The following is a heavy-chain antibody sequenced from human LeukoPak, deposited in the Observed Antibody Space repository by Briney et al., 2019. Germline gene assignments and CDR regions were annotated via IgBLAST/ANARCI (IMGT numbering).Heavy chain of an antibody. J-gene: IGHJ4*02. Sequence: ASVKVSCKASGYTFSDYFIHWVRQAPGQGLEWMGWINPNSGGTNYAQKFQGRVTMTRDTSISTAYMELSRLRSDDTAVYYCARDAVHRSSMSTMVRGVPGDYWGQGTLVTVSS. V-gene: IGHV1-2*02. CDR1: GYTFSDYF. CDR3: ARDAVHRSSMSTMVRGVPGDY. CDR2: INPNSGGT. D-gene: IGHD3-10*01.